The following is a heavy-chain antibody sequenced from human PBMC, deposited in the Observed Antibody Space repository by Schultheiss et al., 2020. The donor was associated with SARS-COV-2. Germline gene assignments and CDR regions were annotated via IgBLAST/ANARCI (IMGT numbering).Heavy chain of an antibody. V-gene: IGHV3-49*04. D-gene: IGHD2-8*02. J-gene: IGHJ6*02. Sequence: GSLRLSCSASGFTFGDYDISWVRQAPGKGLEWIGFIRPKANGGTTEYVGPVKGRFTISRDDSKNTLYLQMNSLKTEDTAVYYCTTEYCTGGVCYTPYYYYGMDVWGQGTTVTVSS. CDR1: GFTFGDYD. CDR3: TTEYCTGGVCYTPYYYYGMDV. CDR2: IRPKANGGTT.